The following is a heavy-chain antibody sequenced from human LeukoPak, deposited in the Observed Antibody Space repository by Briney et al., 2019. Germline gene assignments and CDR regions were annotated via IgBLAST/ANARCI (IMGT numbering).Heavy chain of an antibody. Sequence: SETLSLTCTVSGGSISSSSYYWGWIRQPPGKGLEWIGSIYYSGSTYYNPSLKSRVTISVDTSKNQFSLKLSSVTAADTAVYYCARGRDGYNSAFDYWGQGTLVTVSS. CDR3: ARGRDGYNSAFDY. CDR1: GGSISSSSYY. D-gene: IGHD5-24*01. CDR2: IYYSGST. V-gene: IGHV4-39*01. J-gene: IGHJ4*02.